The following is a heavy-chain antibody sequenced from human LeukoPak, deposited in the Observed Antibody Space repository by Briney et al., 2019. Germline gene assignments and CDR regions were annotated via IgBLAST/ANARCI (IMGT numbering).Heavy chain of an antibody. J-gene: IGHJ4*02. CDR3: ARDGIAVAGTGTDFFDY. CDR1: GFTFSSYA. D-gene: IGHD6-19*01. V-gene: IGHV3-30-3*01. Sequence: GRSLRLSCAASGFTFSSYAMHWVRQAPGKGLEWVAVISYDGSNKYYADSVKGRFTISRDNSKNTLSLQMNSLRAEDTAVYYCARDGIAVAGTGTDFFDYWGQGTLVTVSS. CDR2: ISYDGSNK.